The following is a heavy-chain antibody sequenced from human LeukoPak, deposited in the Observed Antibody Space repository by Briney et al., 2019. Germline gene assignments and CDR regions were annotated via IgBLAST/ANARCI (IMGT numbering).Heavy chain of an antibody. Sequence: ASVKASCKASGYTFTGYYMHWVRQAPGQGLEWMGWINPNSGGTNYAQKFQGRVTMTTDTSTSTAYMELRSLRSDDTAVYYCARQVDCSSTSCYAGGYYYGMDVWGQGTTVTVSS. J-gene: IGHJ6*02. CDR2: INPNSGGT. CDR1: GYTFTGYY. V-gene: IGHV1-2*02. CDR3: ARQVDCSSTSCYAGGYYYGMDV. D-gene: IGHD2-2*01.